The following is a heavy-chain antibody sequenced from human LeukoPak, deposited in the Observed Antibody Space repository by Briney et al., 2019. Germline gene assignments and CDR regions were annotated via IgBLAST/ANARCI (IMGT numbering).Heavy chain of an antibody. V-gene: IGHV3-23*01. D-gene: IGHD3-22*01. CDR1: GITLSNYG. CDR2: ISGSGGST. Sequence: PGGSLRLSCAVSGITLSNYGMSWVRQAPGKGLEWVAGISGSGGSTNYADSVKGRFTISRDNRKNTPYLQMNSLRAEDTAVYFCAKRGVVIRVILVGFHKEAYYFDSWGQGALVTVSS. J-gene: IGHJ4*02. CDR3: AKRGVVIRVILVGFHKEAYYFDS.